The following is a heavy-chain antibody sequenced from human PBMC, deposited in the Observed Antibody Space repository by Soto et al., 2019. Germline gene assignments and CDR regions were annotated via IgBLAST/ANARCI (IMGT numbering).Heavy chain of an antibody. Sequence: GGSLRLSCAASGFTFSNAWMSWVRQAPGKGLEWVGRIKSKTDGGTTDYAAPVKGRFTISRDDSKNTLYLQMNSLKTEGTAVYYCTSYMTPDAFDIWGQGTMVTVSS. J-gene: IGHJ3*02. CDR1: GFTFSNAW. D-gene: IGHD5-18*01. CDR2: IKSKTDGGTT. V-gene: IGHV3-15*01. CDR3: TSYMTPDAFDI.